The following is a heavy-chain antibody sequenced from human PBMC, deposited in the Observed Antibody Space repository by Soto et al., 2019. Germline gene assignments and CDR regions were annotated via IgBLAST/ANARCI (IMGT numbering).Heavy chain of an antibody. CDR3: ARGYGDSHDY. CDR2: IIPMFGIA. D-gene: IGHD4-17*01. CDR1: GGTFSSYT. Sequence: SVKVSCKASGGTFSSYTISWVRQAPGQGLEWMGRIIPMFGIANYAQKFQGRVTITADKSTSTAYMELSSLRSEDTAVYYCARGYGDSHDYWGQGTLVTVSS. J-gene: IGHJ4*02. V-gene: IGHV1-69*02.